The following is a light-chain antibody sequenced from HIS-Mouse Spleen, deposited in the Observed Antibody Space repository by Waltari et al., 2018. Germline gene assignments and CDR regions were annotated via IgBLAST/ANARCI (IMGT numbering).Light chain of an antibody. J-gene: IGLJ2*01. V-gene: IGLV3-25*03. CDR1: ALPKQY. CDR2: KDS. Sequence: SYELTQPPSVSVSPGQTARITCPGDALPKQYAYWYQQKPGQAPVLVTYKDSERPSGIRERFSGPRSGTTEDEADYYWQSADSSGTYHVVFGGGTKLTVL. CDR3: QSADSSGTYHVV.